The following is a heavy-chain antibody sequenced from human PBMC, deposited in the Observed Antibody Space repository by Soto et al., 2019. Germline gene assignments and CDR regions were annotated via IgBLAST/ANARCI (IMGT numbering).Heavy chain of an antibody. J-gene: IGHJ6*03. D-gene: IGHD6-19*01. Sequence: ASVKVSCKASGYTFTSYAMHWVRQAPGQRLEWMGWINAGNGNTKYSQKFRGRVTITRDTSASTAYMELSSLRSEDTAVYYCAREEAGTPYYYYYMDVWGKGTTVTVSS. CDR1: GYTFTSYA. V-gene: IGHV1-3*01. CDR3: AREEAGTPYYYYYMDV. CDR2: INAGNGNT.